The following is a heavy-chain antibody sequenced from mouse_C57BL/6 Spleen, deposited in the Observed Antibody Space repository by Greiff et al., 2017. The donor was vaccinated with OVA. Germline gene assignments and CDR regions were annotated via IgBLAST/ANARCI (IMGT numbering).Heavy chain of an antibody. CDR3: ARSDYYGSSYGAMDY. Sequence: EVQRVESGPELVKPGASVKMSCKASGYTFTDYNMHWVKQSHGKSLEWIGYINPNNGGTSYNQKFKGKATLTVNKSSSTAYMELRSLTSEDSAVYYCARSDYYGSSYGAMDYWGQGTSVTVSS. CDR1: GYTFTDYN. CDR2: INPNNGGT. J-gene: IGHJ4*01. V-gene: IGHV1-22*01. D-gene: IGHD1-1*01.